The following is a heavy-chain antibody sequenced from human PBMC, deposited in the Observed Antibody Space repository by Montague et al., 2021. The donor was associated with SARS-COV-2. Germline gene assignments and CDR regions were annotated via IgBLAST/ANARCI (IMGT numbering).Heavy chain of an antibody. D-gene: IGHD3-9*01. CDR2: IDYNWST. J-gene: IGHJ6*02. V-gene: IGHV4-59*01. Sequence: SETLSLTCTVSGGSISTYYWNWIRQLPGKGLEWIGYIDYNWSTTYNPSLQSRAIISVDRSKIQFSLKLNSVTAAATAIYYCARLPYDNSYGMDVWGQGTTATVSS. CDR3: ARLPYDNSYGMDV. CDR1: GGSISTYY.